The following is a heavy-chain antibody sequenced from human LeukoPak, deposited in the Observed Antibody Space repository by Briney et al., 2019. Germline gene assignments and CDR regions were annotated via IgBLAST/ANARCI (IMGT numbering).Heavy chain of an antibody. Sequence: PSETLSLTCTVSGGSISSYYWSWIRQPPGKGLEWIGYIYYSGSTTYNPSLKSRVTISVDTSKNQFSLKLSSVTAADTAVYYCAREPADIVVVPAAIYYYYYMDVWGKGTTVTVSS. CDR2: IYYSGST. CDR3: AREPADIVVVPAAIYYYYYMDV. J-gene: IGHJ6*03. V-gene: IGHV4-59*01. D-gene: IGHD2-2*01. CDR1: GGSISSYY.